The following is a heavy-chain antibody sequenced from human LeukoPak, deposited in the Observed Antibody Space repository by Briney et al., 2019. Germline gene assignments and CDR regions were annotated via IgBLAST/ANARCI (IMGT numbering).Heavy chain of an antibody. CDR3: AKGRGGEYSYGSYYFDY. Sequence: PGGSLRLSCAASGFTFSSYAMSWVRQAPGKGLEWVAVISYDGSNKYYADSVKDRFIISRDTSKNTLSLQVISLTAEDTAVYYCAKGRGGEYSYGSYYFDYWGQGTLVTVSA. CDR2: ISYDGSNK. J-gene: IGHJ4*02. D-gene: IGHD5-18*01. V-gene: IGHV3-30*18. CDR1: GFTFSSYA.